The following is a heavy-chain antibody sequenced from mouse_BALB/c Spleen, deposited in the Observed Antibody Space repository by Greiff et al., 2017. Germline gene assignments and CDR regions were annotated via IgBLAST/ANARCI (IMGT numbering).Heavy chain of an antibody. CDR1: GFTFSSFG. Sequence: EVNVVESGGGLVQPGGSRKLSCAASGFTFSSFGMHWVRQAPEKGLEWVAYISSGSSTIYYADTVKGRFTISRDNPKNTLFLQMTSLRSEDTAMYYCARKGGPYNFDYWGQGTTLTVSS. CDR3: ARKGGPYNFDY. V-gene: IGHV5-17*02. J-gene: IGHJ2*01. D-gene: IGHD2-12*01. CDR2: ISSGSSTI.